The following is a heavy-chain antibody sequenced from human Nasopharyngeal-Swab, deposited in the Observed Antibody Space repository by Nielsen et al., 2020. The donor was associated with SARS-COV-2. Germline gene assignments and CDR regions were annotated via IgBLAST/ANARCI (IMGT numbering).Heavy chain of an antibody. CDR1: GYTFTSYG. V-gene: IGHV7-4-1*02. CDR2: INTNTGNP. Sequence: ASVKVSCKASGYTFTSYGISWVRQAPGQGLEWMGWINTNTGNPTYAQGFTGRFVFSLDTSVSTAYLQISSLKAEDTAVYYCARDFDSSGQWPDYWGQGTLVTVSS. J-gene: IGHJ4*02. CDR3: ARDFDSSGQWPDY. D-gene: IGHD6-19*01.